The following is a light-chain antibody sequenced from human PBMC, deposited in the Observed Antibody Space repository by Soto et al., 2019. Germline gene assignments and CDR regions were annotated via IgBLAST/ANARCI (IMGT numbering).Light chain of an antibody. Sequence: EIVLTQSPGTLSLSPGERATLSCRASQSVSSSYLAWYQQKPGQAPGLLIYGASSRATGIPDRFSGSGSGTDFTLTISRLEPEDFATYYCQQSYSTPMYTFGQGTKLEIK. CDR3: QQSYSTPMYT. CDR2: GAS. CDR1: QSVSSSY. J-gene: IGKJ2*01. V-gene: IGKV3-20*01.